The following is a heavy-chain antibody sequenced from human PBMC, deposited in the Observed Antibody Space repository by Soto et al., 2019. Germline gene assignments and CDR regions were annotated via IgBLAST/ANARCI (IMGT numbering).Heavy chain of an antibody. V-gene: IGHV3-48*03. CDR1: GLTFSGYE. CDR3: ATDSGSYSGYSYYAMDV. D-gene: IGHD1-26*01. J-gene: IGHJ6*02. CDR2: ISSSGSSI. Sequence: GGSLRLSCAASGLTFSGYEMNWVRQAPGKGLEWVSYISSSGSSISYADSVKGRFTITRDNAKNSLYLQMNSLRAEDTAVYYCATDSGSYSGYSYYAMDVWGQGTTVTVS.